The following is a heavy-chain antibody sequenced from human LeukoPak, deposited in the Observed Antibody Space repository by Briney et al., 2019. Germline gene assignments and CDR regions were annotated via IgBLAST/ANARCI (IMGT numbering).Heavy chain of an antibody. Sequence: SEPLSLTCAVYGGSFSGYYWSWIRQPPGKGLEWIGEINHSGSTNYNPSLKSRVTISVDTSKNQFSLKLSSVTAADTAVYYCATERWLRRYYFDYWGQGTLVTLSS. CDR2: INHSGST. D-gene: IGHD5-24*01. CDR1: GGSFSGYY. V-gene: IGHV4-34*01. J-gene: IGHJ4*02. CDR3: ATERWLRRYYFDY.